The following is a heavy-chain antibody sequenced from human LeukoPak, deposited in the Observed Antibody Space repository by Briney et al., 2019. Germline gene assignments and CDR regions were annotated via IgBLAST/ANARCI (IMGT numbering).Heavy chain of an antibody. CDR1: GYTFTSYY. V-gene: IGHV1-46*01. Sequence: ASVKVSCKASGYTFTSYYMHWVRQAPGQGLEWMGIINPSGGSTSYAQKFQGRVTMTRDTSTSTVYMELSSLRSEDTAEYYCARGTASYYYDSSGYLDYWGQGTLVTVSS. J-gene: IGHJ4*02. D-gene: IGHD3-22*01. CDR3: ARGTASYYYDSSGYLDY. CDR2: INPSGGST.